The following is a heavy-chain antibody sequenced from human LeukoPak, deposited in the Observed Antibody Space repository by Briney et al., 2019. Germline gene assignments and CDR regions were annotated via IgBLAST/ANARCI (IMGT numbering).Heavy chain of an antibody. D-gene: IGHD4-11*01. Sequence: SETLSLTCTVSGGSISSYYLSWIRQPAGKGLEWIGRVYTSGSTNYNPSLKSRLTMSVDTSKNQFSLKLSSVTAADTAVYYCAREWSNYGIDYWGQGTLVTVSS. CDR3: AREWSNYGIDY. CDR2: VYTSGST. CDR1: GGSISSYY. J-gene: IGHJ4*02. V-gene: IGHV4-4*07.